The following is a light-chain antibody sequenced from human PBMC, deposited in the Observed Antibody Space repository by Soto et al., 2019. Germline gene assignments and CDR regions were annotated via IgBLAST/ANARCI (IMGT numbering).Light chain of an antibody. Sequence: DIQMTQSPSPLSASVGDGVTITCRARQSISNRLAWYQQRPGKAPKYLIYDASTLESGVPSRFSGSGSGTEFTLTISSLQPDDFATYYCQQYNSYSTFGQGTKVDIK. CDR1: QSISNR. CDR2: DAS. V-gene: IGKV1-5*01. J-gene: IGKJ1*01. CDR3: QQYNSYST.